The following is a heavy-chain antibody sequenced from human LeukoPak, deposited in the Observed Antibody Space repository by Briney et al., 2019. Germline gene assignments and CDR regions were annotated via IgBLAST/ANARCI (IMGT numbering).Heavy chain of an antibody. CDR3: ARVKYFDFWSGNDASDI. CDR2: IKKDGSEK. CDR1: GFPLSNYW. Sequence: PGGSLEPPLAAPGFPLSNYWLSGSRRAPGKGLGWVANIKKDGSEKYYVDSVKGRFTISRDSAKNLLYLQMNSLRAEDTAVYYCARVKYFDFWSGNDASDIWGQGTMVTVSS. J-gene: IGHJ3*02. D-gene: IGHD3-3*01. V-gene: IGHV3-7*01.